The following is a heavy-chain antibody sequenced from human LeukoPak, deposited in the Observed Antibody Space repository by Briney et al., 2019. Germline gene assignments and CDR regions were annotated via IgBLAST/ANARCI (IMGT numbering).Heavy chain of an antibody. V-gene: IGHV3-30*02. CDR1: GFTFSSYG. CDR3: AKPEYYYGWGSYYNLVY. CDR2: IRYDGSNK. Sequence: GGSLRLSCAASGFTFSSYGMHWVRQAPGKGLEWVAFIRYDGSNKYYADSVKGRFTISRDNSKNTLYLQMNSMRAEDTAVYYCAKPEYYYGWGSYYNLVYWGQGTLVTVSS. J-gene: IGHJ4*02. D-gene: IGHD3-10*01.